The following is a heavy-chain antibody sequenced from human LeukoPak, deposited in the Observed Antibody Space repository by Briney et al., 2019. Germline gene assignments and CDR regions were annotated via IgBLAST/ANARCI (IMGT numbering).Heavy chain of an antibody. J-gene: IGHJ4*02. Sequence: GGSLRLACAASGFTFSTYAVSWVRQAPGKGLEWVSVIYSGGSTYYADSVKGRFTISRDNSKNTLYLQMNSLRAEDTAVYYCASGGKYSSGLYWGQGTLVTVSS. CDR1: GFTFSTYA. V-gene: IGHV3-66*01. CDR3: ASGGKYSSGLY. CDR2: IYSGGST. D-gene: IGHD6-19*01.